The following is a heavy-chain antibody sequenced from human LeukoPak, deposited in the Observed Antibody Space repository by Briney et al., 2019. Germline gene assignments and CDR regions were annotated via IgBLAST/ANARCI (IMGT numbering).Heavy chain of an antibody. Sequence: SETLSLTCTVSGGSISSSSYYWGWIRQPPGKGLEWIGSIYYSGSTYYNPSLKSRVTISVDTSKNQFSLKLSSVTAADTAVYYCARAYYDFWSGYASYYYYGMDVWGQGTTVTVSS. D-gene: IGHD3-3*01. CDR2: IYYSGST. CDR3: ARAYYDFWSGYASYYYYGMDV. V-gene: IGHV4-39*07. CDR1: GGSISSSSYY. J-gene: IGHJ6*02.